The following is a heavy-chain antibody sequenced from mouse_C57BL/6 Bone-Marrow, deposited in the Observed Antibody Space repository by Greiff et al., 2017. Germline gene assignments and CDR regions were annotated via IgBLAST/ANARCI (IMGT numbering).Heavy chain of an antibody. CDR2: INPSSGYT. CDR3: AKKGGNYYAMDY. J-gene: IGHJ4*01. Sequence: VQLQESGAELARPGASVKMSCKASGYTFTSYTMHWVKQRPGQGLEWIGNINPSSGYTKYNQKFKDKATLTADKSSSTPYMQLSSLTSEDSAVYYCAKKGGNYYAMDYWGQGTSVTVTS. D-gene: IGHD2-1*01. V-gene: IGHV1-4*01. CDR1: GYTFTSYT.